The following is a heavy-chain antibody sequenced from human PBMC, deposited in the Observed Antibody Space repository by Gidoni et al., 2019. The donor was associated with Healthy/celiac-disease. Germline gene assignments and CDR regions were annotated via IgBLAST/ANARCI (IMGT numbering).Heavy chain of an antibody. Sequence: QVPLVESGGGVVQPGRSLRLPCVASGCTFSSYVMHGVRQAPGKGLEWVAVISYDGSNKYYADSVKGRFTISRDNSKNTLYLQMNSLRAEDTAVYYCAKERRKDIVVVVAATRRAGAFDIWGQGTMVTVSS. CDR1: GCTFSSYV. CDR2: ISYDGSNK. V-gene: IGHV3-30*18. D-gene: IGHD2-15*01. CDR3: AKERRKDIVVVVAATRRAGAFDI. J-gene: IGHJ3*02.